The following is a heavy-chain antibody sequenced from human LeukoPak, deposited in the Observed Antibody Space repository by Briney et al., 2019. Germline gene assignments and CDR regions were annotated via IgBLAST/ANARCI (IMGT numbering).Heavy chain of an antibody. D-gene: IGHD3-16*01. CDR3: AREGESYAFDI. V-gene: IGHV1-46*01. CDR2: INPSGGST. Sequence: ASVKVSCKASGYTFTSYYMHWVRQAPGQGLEWMGIINPSGGSTSYAQKFQGRVTMTRDMSTSTVYMELSSLRSVDTAVYYCAREGESYAFDIWGQGTMVTVSS. J-gene: IGHJ3*02. CDR1: GYTFTSYY.